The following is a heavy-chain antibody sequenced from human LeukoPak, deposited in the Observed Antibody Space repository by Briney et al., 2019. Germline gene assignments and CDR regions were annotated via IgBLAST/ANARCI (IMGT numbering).Heavy chain of an antibody. CDR2: IYYSGST. J-gene: IGHJ4*02. Sequence: SETLSLTCTVSGGSISSYYWSWIRQPPGKGLEWIGYIYYSGSTNYNPSLKSRVTISVDTSKNQISLKLSSVTAADTAVYYCAREIAAAGTFDYWGQGTLVTVSS. CDR3: AREIAAAGTFDY. D-gene: IGHD6-13*01. CDR1: GGSISSYY. V-gene: IGHV4-59*01.